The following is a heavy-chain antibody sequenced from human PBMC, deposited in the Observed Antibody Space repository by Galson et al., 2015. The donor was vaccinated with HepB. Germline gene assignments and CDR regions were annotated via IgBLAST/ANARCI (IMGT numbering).Heavy chain of an antibody. D-gene: IGHD6-19*01. Sequence: ETLSLTCAVYGGSFSDYYWSWIRQPPGKGLEWIGYIYYSGSTNYNPSLKSRVTISVDTSKNQFSLKLSSVTAADAAVYYCARDGVAVAGTQYYYYYTMDVWGQGTTVTVSS. CDR2: IYYSGST. V-gene: IGHV4-59*01. J-gene: IGHJ6*02. CDR1: GGSFSDYY. CDR3: ARDGVAVAGTQYYYYYTMDV.